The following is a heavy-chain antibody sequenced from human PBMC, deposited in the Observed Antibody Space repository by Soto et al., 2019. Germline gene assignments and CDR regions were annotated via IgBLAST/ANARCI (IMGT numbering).Heavy chain of an antibody. V-gene: IGHV3-9*01. CDR3: AKDSYGDLYYFDY. D-gene: IGHD4-17*01. Sequence: EVQLVESGGGLVQPGRSLRLSCAASGFTFDDSAMHWVRQAPGKGLEWVSGISWNSGSIGYADSVKGRFTISRDNAKNSLYLQMNSLRAEDTALYYCAKDSYGDLYYFDYWGQGTLVTVSS. CDR1: GFTFDDSA. J-gene: IGHJ4*02. CDR2: ISWNSGSI.